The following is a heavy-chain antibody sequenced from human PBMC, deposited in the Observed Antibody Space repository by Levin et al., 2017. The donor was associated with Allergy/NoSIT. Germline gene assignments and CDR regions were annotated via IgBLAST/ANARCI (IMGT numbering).Heavy chain of an antibody. Sequence: GASVKVSCKASGYTFTGYYMHWVRQAPGQGLEWMGRINPNSGGTNYAQKFQGRVTMTRDTSISTAYMELSRLRSDDTAVYYCARDASLVQQLVPTGMDVWGKGTTVTVSS. CDR2: INPNSGGT. CDR3: ARDASLVQQLVPTGMDV. CDR1: GYTFTGYY. V-gene: IGHV1-2*06. J-gene: IGHJ6*04. D-gene: IGHD6-6*01.